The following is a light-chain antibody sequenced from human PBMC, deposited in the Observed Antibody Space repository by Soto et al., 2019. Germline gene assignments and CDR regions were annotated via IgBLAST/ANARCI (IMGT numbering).Light chain of an antibody. CDR2: AAS. CDR3: QQTYSTPFT. V-gene: IGKV1-39*01. CDR1: QSITSY. J-gene: IGKJ3*01. Sequence: DIQMTQSPSSLSVSVGDRVTITCRAGQSITSYLNWYQQKPGEAPKLLIYAASSLQSGVPSRFSGSRSGTDFTLTISSLQPEDFATYSCQQTYSTPFTVGPGTKVDIK.